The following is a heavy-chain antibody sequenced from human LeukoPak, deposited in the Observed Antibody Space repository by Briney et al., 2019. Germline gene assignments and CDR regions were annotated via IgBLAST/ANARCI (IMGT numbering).Heavy chain of an antibody. J-gene: IGHJ4*02. D-gene: IGHD3-16*02. Sequence: ASVKVSCKASGYTFTSYGISWVRQAPGQGLEWMGWISAYNGNTNYAQKLQGRVTMTTDTSTSTAYMELSSLRSEDTAVYYCATSDYYDYVWGSYRNLDYWGQGTLVTVSS. CDR2: ISAYNGNT. CDR3: ATSDYYDYVWGSYRNLDY. CDR1: GYTFTSYG. V-gene: IGHV1-18*01.